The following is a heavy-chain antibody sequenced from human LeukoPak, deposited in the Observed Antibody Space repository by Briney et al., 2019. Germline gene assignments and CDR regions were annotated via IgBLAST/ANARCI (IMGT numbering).Heavy chain of an antibody. CDR2: IYYSGST. V-gene: IGHV4-59*01. J-gene: IGHJ4*02. CDR3: ARSRSIAVPDFDY. D-gene: IGHD6-19*01. Sequence: PSETLSLTCTVSGGSISSYYWGWIRQPPGKGLEWIGYIYYSGSTDYNPSLKSRVTISVDMSKKQFSLKLSSVTAADTAVYYCARSRSIAVPDFDYWGQGTLVTVSS. CDR1: GGSISSYY.